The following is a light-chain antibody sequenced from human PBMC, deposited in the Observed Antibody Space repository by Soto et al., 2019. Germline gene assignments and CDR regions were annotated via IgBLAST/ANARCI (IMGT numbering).Light chain of an antibody. CDR3: EQYANSPPT. V-gene: IGKV3-20*01. J-gene: IGKJ1*01. CDR2: GAS. Sequence: EIVLTQSPGTLSLSPGERATLSCRASQSVSSNYLAWYQQKPGQAPRLLIYGASTRATGIPDRFSGSGSGTDYTLTTSRLEPEDFEVYYCEQYANSPPTFGQGTQVEIK. CDR1: QSVSSNY.